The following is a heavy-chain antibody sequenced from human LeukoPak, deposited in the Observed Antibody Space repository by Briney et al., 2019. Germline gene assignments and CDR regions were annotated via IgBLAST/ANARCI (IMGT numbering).Heavy chain of an antibody. D-gene: IGHD6-13*01. J-gene: IGHJ5*02. CDR1: GRSFRGYY. Sequence: PSDTLSLTCALYGRSFRGYYWGWIRQPPGEGLEWIGGINHSGSTHYKPSLQSRVTISVDTSKNRFSLKLSSVTAADTAVYYWARGLSSSSLFDGWGEGTLVTVSS. CDR2: INHSGST. CDR3: ARGLSSSSLFDG. V-gene: IGHV4-34*01.